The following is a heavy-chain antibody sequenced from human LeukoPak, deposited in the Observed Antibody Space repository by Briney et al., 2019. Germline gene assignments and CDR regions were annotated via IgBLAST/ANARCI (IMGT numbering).Heavy chain of an antibody. J-gene: IGHJ4*02. Sequence: ASVKVSCKSSGYTFTGYYMHWVRQAPGQGLEWMGSMNHNTGGINYAQKFQGRVTMTRDKAISALYMQLSRLGSDDTAVYYCARDPYSNYFDYWGQGTLVTVSS. V-gene: IGHV1-2*02. D-gene: IGHD5-18*01. CDR2: MNHNTGGI. CDR3: ARDPYSNYFDY. CDR1: GYTFTGYY.